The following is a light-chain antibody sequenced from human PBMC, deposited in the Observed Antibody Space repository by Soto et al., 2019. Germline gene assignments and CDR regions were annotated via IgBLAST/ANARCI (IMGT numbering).Light chain of an antibody. CDR1: QSLVNTY. CDR2: GAS. Sequence: EFVLTQSPGALSLSPGDRATLSCRASQSLVNTYVAWYQQKAGQAPRLLIYGASRRATGIPDRFSGSGSGTDFTLTISRLEPEDFAVYYCQQYGSSGTFGQGTKVDIK. J-gene: IGKJ1*01. V-gene: IGKV3-20*01. CDR3: QQYGSSGT.